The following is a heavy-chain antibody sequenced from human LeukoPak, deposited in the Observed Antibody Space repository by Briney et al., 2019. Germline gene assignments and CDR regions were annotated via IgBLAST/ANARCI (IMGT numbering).Heavy chain of an antibody. CDR3: AREYCSGGSCYLDY. Sequence: GASVKVSCKSSGYTFTSYGISWVRQAPGQGLEWMGWISAYNGNTNYAQKLQGRVTMTTDTSTSTAYMELRSLRSDDTAVYYCAREYCSGGSCYLDYWGQGTLVTVSS. CDR2: ISAYNGNT. CDR1: GYTFTSYG. V-gene: IGHV1-18*01. D-gene: IGHD2-15*01. J-gene: IGHJ4*02.